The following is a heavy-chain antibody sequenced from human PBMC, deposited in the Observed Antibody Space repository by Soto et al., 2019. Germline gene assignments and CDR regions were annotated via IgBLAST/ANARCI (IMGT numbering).Heavy chain of an antibody. CDR1: GYTFTGYY. J-gene: IGHJ4*02. V-gene: IGHV1-2*02. Sequence: GASVKVSCKASGYTFTGYYMHWVRQAPGQGLEWMGWINPNSGGTNYAQKFQGRVTMTRDTSTSTAYMELSSLRSDDTAVYYCARDLFPTYYDIVTGPTHLDYWGQGTLVTVSS. CDR3: ARDLFPTYYDIVTGPTHLDY. D-gene: IGHD3-9*01. CDR2: INPNSGGT.